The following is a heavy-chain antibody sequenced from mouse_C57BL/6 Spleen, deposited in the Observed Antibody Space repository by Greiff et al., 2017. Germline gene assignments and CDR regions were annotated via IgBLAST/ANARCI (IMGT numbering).Heavy chain of an antibody. D-gene: IGHD1-1*01. CDR3: TFYGSCYGAY. CDR2: IDPENGDT. CDR1: GFNIKDDY. J-gene: IGHJ3*01. V-gene: IGHV14-4*01. Sequence: EVQLQESGAELVRPGASVTLSCTASGFNIKDDYMHWVKQRPEQGLEWIGWIDPENGDTEYASKFQGKATITADTSSNTAYLQLSSLTSEDTAVYYCTFYGSCYGAYWGQGTLVTVSA.